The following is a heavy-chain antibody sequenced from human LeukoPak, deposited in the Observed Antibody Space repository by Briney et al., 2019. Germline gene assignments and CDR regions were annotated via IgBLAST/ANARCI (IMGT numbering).Heavy chain of an antibody. CDR2: IRYDGSNK. Sequence: GGSLRLSCAASGFTFSSYGMHRVRQAPGKGLEWVAFIRYDGSNKYYADSVKGRFTISRDNSKNTLYLQMNSLRAEDTAVYYCARASDSSGARYYFDYWGQGTLVTVSS. J-gene: IGHJ4*02. V-gene: IGHV3-30*02. CDR1: GFTFSSYG. CDR3: ARASDSSGARYYFDY. D-gene: IGHD6-19*01.